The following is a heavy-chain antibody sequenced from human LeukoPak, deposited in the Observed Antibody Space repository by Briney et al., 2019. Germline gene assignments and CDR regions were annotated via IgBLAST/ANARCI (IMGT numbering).Heavy chain of an antibody. D-gene: IGHD6-13*01. CDR1: GGSISSSSYY. J-gene: IGHJ4*02. CDR3: AREGVAAAGRTLDY. Sequence: SETLSLTCTVSGGSISSSSYYWGWIRQPPGQGLEWIGSIYYSGSTYYNPSLKSRVTISVDTSKNQPSLKLSSVTAAATAVYYCAREGVAAAGRTLDYWGQGTLVTVSS. V-gene: IGHV4-39*07. CDR2: IYYSGST.